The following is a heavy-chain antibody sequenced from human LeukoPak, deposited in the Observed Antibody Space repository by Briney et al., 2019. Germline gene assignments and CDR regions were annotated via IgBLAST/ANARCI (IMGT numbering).Heavy chain of an antibody. CDR1: GFTFTSYT. J-gene: IGHJ4*02. V-gene: IGHV3-21*04. D-gene: IGHD5-18*01. CDR3: AKDQRSGYSHGYYFDY. CDR2: ISSSSSYI. Sequence: GGSLRLSCAASGFTFTSYTMTWVRQAPGKGLEWVSSISSSSSYIYYADSVKGRFTISRDNSKNTLYLQMNSLRAEDTAVYYCAKDQRSGYSHGYYFDYWGQGTLVTVSS.